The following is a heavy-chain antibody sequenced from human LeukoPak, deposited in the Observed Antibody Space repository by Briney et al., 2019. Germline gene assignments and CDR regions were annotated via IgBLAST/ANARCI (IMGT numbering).Heavy chain of an antibody. CDR3: AKAPDYYDSSGYSDY. V-gene: IGHV3-23*01. CDR2: ISGSGGST. D-gene: IGHD3-22*01. CDR1: GFTFSSYA. J-gene: IGHJ4*02. Sequence: GGSLRLSCAASGFTFSSYAMSWVRQAPGKGLEWVSAISGSGGSTYYADSVKGRFTISRDNSKNTLYLQMNGLRAEDTAVYYCAKAPDYYDSSGYSDYWGQGTLVTVSS.